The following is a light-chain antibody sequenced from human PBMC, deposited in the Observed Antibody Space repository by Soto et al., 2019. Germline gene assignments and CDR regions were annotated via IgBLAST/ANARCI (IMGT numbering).Light chain of an antibody. Sequence: EIVLTQSPATLSLSPGERATLSCRTSQSVSKYFAWYQQKPGRAPRLLIYDASSRATGIPARFIGSGSGTDFTLTISSLEPEDFAIYSCQQRNNWPITFGQGTRLEIK. CDR1: QSVSKY. J-gene: IGKJ5*01. CDR2: DAS. CDR3: QQRNNWPIT. V-gene: IGKV3-11*01.